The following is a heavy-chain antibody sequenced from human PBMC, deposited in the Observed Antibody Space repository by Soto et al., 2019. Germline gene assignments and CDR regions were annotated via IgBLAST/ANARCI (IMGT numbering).Heavy chain of an antibody. J-gene: IGHJ4*02. Sequence: TSETLSLTCTVSGGAVISGHFYFICIRQPPGKGLEWIGYIYYSGSTKYNPSLRSRVTILVDTSKNQFSLKLTSVTAADTAVYYCARSGSGSGWLGGQGTLVTVSS. CDR3: ARSGSGSGWL. V-gene: IGHV4-61*01. D-gene: IGHD6-19*01. CDR1: GGAVISGHFY. CDR2: IYYSGST.